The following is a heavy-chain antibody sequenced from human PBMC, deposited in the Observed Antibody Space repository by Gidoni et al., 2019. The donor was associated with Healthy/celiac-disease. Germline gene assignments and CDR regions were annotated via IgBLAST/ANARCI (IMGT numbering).Heavy chain of an antibody. CDR2: ISSSSSYI. CDR3: ARAGVRFLEWLPPTFYGMDV. Sequence: EVQLVESGGGLVKPGGSLRLSCAASGFTFSSYSMTWVRQAPGKGLEWVSSISSSSSYIYYEDSVKGRFTISRDNAKNSLYLQMNSLRAEDTAVYYCARAGVRFLEWLPPTFYGMDVWGQGTTVTVSS. J-gene: IGHJ6*02. CDR1: GFTFSSYS. D-gene: IGHD3-3*01. V-gene: IGHV3-21*01.